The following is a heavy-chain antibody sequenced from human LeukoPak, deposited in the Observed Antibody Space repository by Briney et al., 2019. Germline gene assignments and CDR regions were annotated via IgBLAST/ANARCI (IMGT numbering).Heavy chain of an antibody. CDR1: GFTFSSYG. J-gene: IGHJ4*02. D-gene: IGHD3-10*01. CDR3: AKDLSGRKGPFDY. CDR2: ISSDGSNA. Sequence: GGSLRLSCAASGFTFSSYGMHWDRQAPGKGLEWVAVISSDGSNAYYADSVKGRFTMSRDNSKNTLFVQMNSLRAEDTAVYYCAKDLSGRKGPFDYWGQGTLVTVSS. V-gene: IGHV3-30*18.